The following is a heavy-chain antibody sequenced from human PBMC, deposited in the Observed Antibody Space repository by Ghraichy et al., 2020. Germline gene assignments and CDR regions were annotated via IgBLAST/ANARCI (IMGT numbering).Heavy chain of an antibody. J-gene: IGHJ6*02. CDR1: GGSISSGGYY. CDR3: ARDLCSSTSCYFSPYYYGMDV. V-gene: IGHV4-31*03. Sequence: SETLSLTCTVSGGSISSGGYYWSWIRQHPGKGLEWIGYIYYSGSTYYNPSLKSRVTISVDTSKNQFSLKLSSVTAADTAVYYCARDLCSSTSCYFSPYYYGMDVWGQVTTVTVSS. CDR2: IYYSGST. D-gene: IGHD2-2*01.